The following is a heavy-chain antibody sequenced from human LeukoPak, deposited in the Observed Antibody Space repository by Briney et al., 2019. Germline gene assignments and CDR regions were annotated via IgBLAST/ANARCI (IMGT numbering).Heavy chain of an antibody. V-gene: IGHV3-48*04. Sequence: GGSLRLSCAASGFTFSEYSMNLVRQAPGKGLEWISYVGISSGNTKYADSVKGRFTISGDSAKNSVFLQMNSLRVEDTAVYYCARDHRYAFDNWGQGTLVTVSS. CDR2: VGISSGNT. CDR3: ARDHRYAFDN. J-gene: IGHJ4*02. D-gene: IGHD5-12*01. CDR1: GFTFSEYS.